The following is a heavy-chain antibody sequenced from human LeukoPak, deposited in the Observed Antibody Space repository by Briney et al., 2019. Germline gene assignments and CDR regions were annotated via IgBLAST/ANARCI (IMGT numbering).Heavy chain of an antibody. D-gene: IGHD1-26*01. Sequence: GASVKVSCKASGYTFSGYYMHWVRQAPGQGLEWMGWINPNSGGTNYAQKFQGRVTMTRDTSISTAYMELSRLRSDDTAVYYCARAGFSGSYPPPDYWGQGTLVTVSS. CDR3: ARAGFSGSYPPPDY. J-gene: IGHJ4*02. CDR1: GYTFSGYY. V-gene: IGHV1-2*02. CDR2: INPNSGGT.